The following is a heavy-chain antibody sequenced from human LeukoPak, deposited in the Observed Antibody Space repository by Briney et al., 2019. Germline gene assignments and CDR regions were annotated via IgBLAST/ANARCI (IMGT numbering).Heavy chain of an antibody. V-gene: IGHV1-18*01. D-gene: IGHD4-17*01. J-gene: IGHJ4*02. CDR2: ISAYNGNT. CDR3: ARVRAVTIRGVPSDFDY. CDR1: GYTFTSYG. Sequence: ASVKVSCKASGYTFTSYGISWVRQAPGQGLEWMGWISAYNGNTNYAQKLQGRVTMTTDTSTSTAYMELRSLRSDDTAVYYCARVRAVTIRGVPSDFDYWGQGTLVTVSS.